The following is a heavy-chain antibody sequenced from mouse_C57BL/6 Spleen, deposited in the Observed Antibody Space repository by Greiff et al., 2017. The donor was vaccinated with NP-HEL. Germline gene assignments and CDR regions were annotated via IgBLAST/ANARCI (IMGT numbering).Heavy chain of an antibody. CDR2: INPSTGGT. D-gene: IGHD1-1*01. CDR3: ASPYYYGSSLDY. CDR1: GYSFTGYY. V-gene: IGHV1-42*01. J-gene: IGHJ2*01. Sequence: EVQLQQSGPELVKPGASVKISCKASGYSFTGYYMNWVKQSPEKSLEWIGEINPSTGGTTYNQKFKAKATLTVDKSSSTAYMKLKSLTSEDSAVYYCASPYYYGSSLDYWGQGTTLTVSS.